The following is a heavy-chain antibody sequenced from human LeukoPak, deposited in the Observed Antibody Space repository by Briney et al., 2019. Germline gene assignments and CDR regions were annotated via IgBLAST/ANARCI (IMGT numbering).Heavy chain of an antibody. Sequence: GASVKVSCKASGYTFTSYGISWVRQAPGQGLEWMGWISAYNGNTNYAQKLQGRVTMTTDTSTSTAYMELRSLRSDDTAVYYCAREAHYDFWSGYYYYYYYMDVWGKGTTVTVSS. CDR2: ISAYNGNT. D-gene: IGHD3-3*01. V-gene: IGHV1-18*01. CDR1: GYTFTSYG. J-gene: IGHJ6*03. CDR3: AREAHYDFWSGYYYYYYYMDV.